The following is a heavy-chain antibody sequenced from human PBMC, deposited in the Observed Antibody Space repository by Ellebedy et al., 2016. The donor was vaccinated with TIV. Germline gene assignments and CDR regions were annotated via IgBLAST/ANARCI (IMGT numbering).Heavy chain of an antibody. D-gene: IGHD5-24*01. CDR3: ARWDGYDEKFQGPFDR. Sequence: AASVKVSCKASGYTFTSYGISWVRQAPGQGLEWMGWISAYNGNTNYTQKLQGRVTMTTDTSTSTAYIELSSLRSDDTAVYYCARWDGYDEKFQGPFDRWGQGTLVTVSS. CDR1: GYTFTSYG. J-gene: IGHJ4*02. V-gene: IGHV1-18*01. CDR2: ISAYNGNT.